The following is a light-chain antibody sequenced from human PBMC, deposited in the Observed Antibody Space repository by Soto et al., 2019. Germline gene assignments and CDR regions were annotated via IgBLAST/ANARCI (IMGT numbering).Light chain of an antibody. CDR3: MQALQTPWT. CDR1: QSLLESNGYNY. CDR2: FAS. J-gene: IGKJ1*01. V-gene: IGKV2-28*01. Sequence: DIVMTQSPLSLPVTPGEPASISCRSSQSLLESNGYNYLDWYLQKPGQSPQLLIYFASHRASGVPDWFSGSGSGTVFTLKISRVEAEDVGVYYCMQALQTPWTFGQGTKVEIK.